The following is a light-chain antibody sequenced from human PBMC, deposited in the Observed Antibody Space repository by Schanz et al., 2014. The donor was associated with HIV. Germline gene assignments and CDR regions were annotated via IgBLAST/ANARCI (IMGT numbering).Light chain of an antibody. J-gene: IGKJ4*01. CDR3: QQYYRTPLT. CDR2: RSS. Sequence: EIVMTQSPATLSVSPGERVTLSCRASQSISNDLAWYQQKPGQAPRLLIYRSSTRVTGIPARFSGSGSGTEFTLTISSLQAEDVAVYYCQQYYRTPLTFGGGTKVEIK. V-gene: IGKV3-15*01. CDR1: QSISND.